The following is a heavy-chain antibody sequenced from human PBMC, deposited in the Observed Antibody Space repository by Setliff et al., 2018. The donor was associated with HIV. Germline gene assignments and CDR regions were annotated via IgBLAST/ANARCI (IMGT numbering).Heavy chain of an antibody. J-gene: IGHJ4*01. V-gene: IGHV4-4*07. D-gene: IGHD6-13*01. Sequence: SETLSLTCTVSGGSISSYYWGWIRQPAGKRLEFIGRISAAGTINYNPSLRSRVTLSVDTSENQFSLTVNSVTAADTAMYFCARDEGRATGSWWDQSASWYLDYWGHGILVTVSS. CDR2: ISAAGTI. CDR1: GGSISSYY. CDR3: ARDEGRATGSWWDQSASWYLDY.